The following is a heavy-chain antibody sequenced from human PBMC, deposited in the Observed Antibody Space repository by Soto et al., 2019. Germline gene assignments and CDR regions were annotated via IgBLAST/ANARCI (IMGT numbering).Heavy chain of an antibody. CDR3: VKDRDSNSWPSRDV. V-gene: IGHV1-18*04. J-gene: IGHJ6*02. CDR2: ISPKSGSI. CDR1: GYSFTDYH. D-gene: IGHD3-22*01. Sequence: ASVKVSCKASGYSFTDYHIHWVRQAPGQGLEWMGWISPKSGSIKYAQKFQGRVIMTTDTSTSTAYMEVRSLRSDDTAVYYCVKDRDSNSWPSRDVWGPGTTVTVSS.